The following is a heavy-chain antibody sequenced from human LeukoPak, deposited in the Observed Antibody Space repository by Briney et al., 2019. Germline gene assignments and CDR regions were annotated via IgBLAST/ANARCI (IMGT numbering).Heavy chain of an antibody. J-gene: IGHJ5*01. CDR1: TSR. D-gene: IGHD3-22*01. CDR3: ARDLWNFYDDSGYYRDFDS. Sequence: GASVKVSCKATSRISWVRQAPGQGLEWMGWIGTYGGDTYYAQKFQGRITVTTDTSTSTVYMELRNLRSDDTAVYYCARDLWNFYDDSGYYRDFDSWGQGTLVTVSS. CDR2: IGTYGGDT. V-gene: IGHV1-18*01.